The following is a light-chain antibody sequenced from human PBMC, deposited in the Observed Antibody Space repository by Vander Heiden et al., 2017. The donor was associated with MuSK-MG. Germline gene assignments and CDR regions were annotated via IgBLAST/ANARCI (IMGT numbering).Light chain of an antibody. CDR2: DAS. Sequence: DIQMTQSPSSLSASVGDRVTITCQASQDISNYLNWYQQKPGKAPKLLIYDASNLETRVPSRFSGRGSGTDFTFSISSLQPEHIATYYCRQEDNLPITFGQRTRLEIK. V-gene: IGKV1-33*01. J-gene: IGKJ5*01. CDR1: QDISNY. CDR3: RQEDNLPIT.